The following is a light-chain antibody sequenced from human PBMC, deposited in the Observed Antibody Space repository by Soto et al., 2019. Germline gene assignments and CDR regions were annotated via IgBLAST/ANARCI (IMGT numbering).Light chain of an antibody. Sequence: SYELTQPPSVSVAPGQTARITCGGNNIGSKSVHWYQQKPGQAPVLVVYDDSDRPSGIPERFSGSNSGNTATLTISRVEAGDEADYYCQVWDSSNDPPYVFGTRTKVTVL. J-gene: IGLJ1*01. CDR1: NIGSKS. CDR3: QVWDSSNDPPYV. CDR2: DDS. V-gene: IGLV3-21*02.